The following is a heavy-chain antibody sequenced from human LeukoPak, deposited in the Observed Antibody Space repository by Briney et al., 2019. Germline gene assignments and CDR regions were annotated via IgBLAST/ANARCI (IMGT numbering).Heavy chain of an antibody. CDR1: GYTLTSYY. CDR3: ARERGGDGYNLDAFDI. J-gene: IGHJ3*02. CDR2: FNPRDGST. D-gene: IGHD5-24*01. V-gene: IGHV1-46*01. Sequence: ASVKVSCKASGYTLTSYYIHWVRQAPGHEFEWMGVFNPRDGSTSYSHKFAGRVTMTRDTSTSTVYMELSSLRSEDTAVYYCARERGGDGYNLDAFDIWGQGTMVTVSS.